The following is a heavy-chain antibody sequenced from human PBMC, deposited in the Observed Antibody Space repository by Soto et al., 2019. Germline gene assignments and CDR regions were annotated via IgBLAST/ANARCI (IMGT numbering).Heavy chain of an antibody. V-gene: IGHV4-59*01. CDR3: ARQQWLVLNAFDI. J-gene: IGHJ3*02. CDR2: IYYSGST. D-gene: IGHD6-19*01. CDR1: GGSISSYY. Sequence: TSETLSLTCTVSGGSISSYYWSWIRQPPGKGLEWIGYIYYSGSTNYNPSLKSRVTISVDTSKNQFSLKPSSVTAADTAVYYCARQQWLVLNAFDIWGQGTMVTVSS.